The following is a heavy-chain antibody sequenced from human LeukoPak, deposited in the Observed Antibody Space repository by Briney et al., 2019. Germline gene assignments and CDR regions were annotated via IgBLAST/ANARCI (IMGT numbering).Heavy chain of an antibody. CDR2: IRYDGSNK. CDR1: GFTFSSYG. Sequence: GGSLRLSCAASGFTFSSYGMHWVRQAPGKGLEGVAFIRYDGSNKYYADSVKGRFTISRDNSKNTLYLQMNSLRAEDTAVYYCAKEEFCSGGSCYPDYWGQGTLVTVSS. CDR3: AKEEFCSGGSCYPDY. V-gene: IGHV3-30*02. D-gene: IGHD2-15*01. J-gene: IGHJ4*02.